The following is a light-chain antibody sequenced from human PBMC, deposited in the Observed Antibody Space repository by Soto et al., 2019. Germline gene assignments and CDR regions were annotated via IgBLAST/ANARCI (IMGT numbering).Light chain of an antibody. V-gene: IGKV3-20*01. CDR2: RTF. Sequence: IVLKMSPGAVSLSPGERATLSCRASQPITTSYLAWYQPQPGQAPRLLPYRTFARAPGIPDRFSGGGSGTHFTLTISRLVREDFAVYYCQPCYTSPPTFPQGPRLEIK. CDR1: QPITTSY. J-gene: IGKJ5*01. CDR3: QPCYTSPPT.